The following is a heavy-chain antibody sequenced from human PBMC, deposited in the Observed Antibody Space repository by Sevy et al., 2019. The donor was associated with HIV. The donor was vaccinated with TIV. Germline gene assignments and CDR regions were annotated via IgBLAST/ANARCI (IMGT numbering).Heavy chain of an antibody. Sequence: GGSLRLSCAASGFPFSGYAMTWVRQAPGKGLEWVSSVSGSGGKRYNADSVKGRFTISRDNSKNTLYLQMNSLRAEDTAVYYCARRGNYYGDAFDFWGQGTVVTVSS. J-gene: IGHJ3*01. CDR1: GFPFSGYA. D-gene: IGHD3-10*01. CDR2: VSGSGGKR. V-gene: IGHV3-23*01. CDR3: ARRGNYYGDAFDF.